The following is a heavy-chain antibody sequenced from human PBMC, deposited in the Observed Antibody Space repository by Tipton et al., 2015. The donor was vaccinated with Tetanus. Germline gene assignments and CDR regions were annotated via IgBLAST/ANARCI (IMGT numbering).Heavy chain of an antibody. CDR3: ARVQEQRIYYYGMDV. V-gene: IGHV1-18*01. J-gene: IGHJ6*02. CDR2: ISAYNGKT. CDR1: GYNFVNFG. Sequence: QVQLVQSGAEAKEPGASVKVSCKASGYNFVNFGISWVRQAPGQGLEWMGWISAYNGKTKYAQRLQGRVTMTTDRSASTAYMDLRRLRSDDTAVYYCARVQEQRIYYYGMDVWSQGTTVTVSS. D-gene: IGHD6-25*01.